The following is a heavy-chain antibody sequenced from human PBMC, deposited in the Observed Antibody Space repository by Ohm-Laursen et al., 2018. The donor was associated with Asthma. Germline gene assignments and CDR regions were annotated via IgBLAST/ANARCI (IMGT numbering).Heavy chain of an antibody. Sequence: PTQTLTLTRTFSGFSLRRSGMCVSWIRQPPGKALEWLALIDWDDDKYYSTSLKTRLTISKDTSKNQVVLTMTNMDPVDTATYYCARARGEPYGDPDYWGQGTLVTVSS. J-gene: IGHJ4*02. D-gene: IGHD4-17*01. V-gene: IGHV2-70*01. CDR1: GFSLRRSGMC. CDR2: IDWDDDK. CDR3: ARARGEPYGDPDY.